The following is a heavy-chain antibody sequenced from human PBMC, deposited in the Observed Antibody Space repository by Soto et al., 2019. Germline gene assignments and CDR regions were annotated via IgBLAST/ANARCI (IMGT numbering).Heavy chain of an antibody. CDR1: GFTFSSYS. CDR3: AKDQDYYGSGRYYTPMGY. J-gene: IGHJ4*02. Sequence: EVQLLESGGGLVQPGGSLRLSCAASGFTFSSYSMTWVRQAPGKGLEWVSIITGSGGSTYYAESVKGRFTISRDNSRNTLYLQMNSLRAEDTAVYYCAKDQDYYGSGRYYTPMGYWGQGTLVTVSS. CDR2: ITGSGGST. D-gene: IGHD3-10*01. V-gene: IGHV3-23*01.